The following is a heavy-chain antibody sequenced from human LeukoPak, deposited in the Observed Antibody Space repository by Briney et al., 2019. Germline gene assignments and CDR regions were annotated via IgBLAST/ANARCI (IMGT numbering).Heavy chain of an antibody. CDR3: ARGYSSGWYNY. Sequence: ASVTVSCKASGGTFTSYAISWVRQAPGQGLEWMGRIIPIFGIANYAQKFQGRVTITADKSTSTAYMELSSLRSEDTAVYYCARGYSSGWYNYWGQGTLVTVSS. D-gene: IGHD6-19*01. J-gene: IGHJ4*02. CDR2: IIPIFGIA. V-gene: IGHV1-69*04. CDR1: GGTFTSYA.